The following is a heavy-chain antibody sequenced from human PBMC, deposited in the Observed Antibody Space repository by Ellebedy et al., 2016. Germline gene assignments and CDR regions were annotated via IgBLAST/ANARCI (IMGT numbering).Heavy chain of an antibody. CDR2: IKQDGSEK. J-gene: IGHJ4*02. V-gene: IGHV3-7*01. D-gene: IGHD1-26*01. Sequence: GESLKISCAASGFTFSSYWMSWVRQAPGKGLEWVANIKQDGSEKYYVDSVKGRFTISRDNAKNSLYLQMNSLRAEDTAVYYCARDLRGSYYLRGGYWGQGTLVTVSS. CDR1: GFTFSSYW. CDR3: ARDLRGSYYLRGGY.